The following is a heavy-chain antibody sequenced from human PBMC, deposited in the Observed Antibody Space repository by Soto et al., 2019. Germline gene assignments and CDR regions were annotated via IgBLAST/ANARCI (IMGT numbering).Heavy chain of an antibody. CDR1: EYTFTSYY. V-gene: IGHV1-46*01. J-gene: IGHJ5*02. D-gene: IGHD3-22*01. Sequence: GASLKVSCKASEYTFTSYYMHWVRQAPGQGLEWMGIINPSGGSTSYAQKFQGRVTMTRDTSTSTVYMELSSLRSEDTAVYYCARGKGRDSSGYYYGNWFDPWGQGTLVTVSS. CDR2: INPSGGST. CDR3: ARGKGRDSSGYYYGNWFDP.